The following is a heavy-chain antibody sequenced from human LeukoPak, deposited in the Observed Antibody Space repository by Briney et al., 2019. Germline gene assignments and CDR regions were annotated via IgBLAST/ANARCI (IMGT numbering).Heavy chain of an antibody. V-gene: IGHV3-74*01. CDR3: VRADGRSYGLFDS. CDR1: GFTFSTYW. J-gene: IGHJ4*02. CDR2: IKTDGRIK. D-gene: IGHD5-18*01. Sequence: PGGSPRLFCAASGFTFSTYWLRWVRQDPGTGLEWGSRIKTDGRIKNSAHSVKGRVTLSRDNAKNTLYLQMDSLRPEDTAVYYCVRADGRSYGLFDSWGRGTLVIVSS.